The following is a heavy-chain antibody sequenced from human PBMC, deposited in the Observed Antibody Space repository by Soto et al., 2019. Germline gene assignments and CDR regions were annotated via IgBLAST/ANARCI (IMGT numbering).Heavy chain of an antibody. V-gene: IGHV1-3*01. Sequence: ASVKVSCKASGYTFTSYARHWVRQAPGQRLEWMGWINAGNGNTKYSQKFQGRVTITRDTSVSTAYMELSSLRSEDTAVYYCARGVAGPLNWFDPWGQGTLVTVSS. J-gene: IGHJ5*02. CDR2: INAGNGNT. D-gene: IGHD6-19*01. CDR3: ARGVAGPLNWFDP. CDR1: GYTFTSYA.